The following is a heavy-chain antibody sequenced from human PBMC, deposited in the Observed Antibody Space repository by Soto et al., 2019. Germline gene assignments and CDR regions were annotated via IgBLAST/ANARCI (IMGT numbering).Heavy chain of an antibody. CDR1: GFTFSNYV. J-gene: IGHJ4*02. CDR2: ISASGGTP. CDR3: TVYDLGISAAAY. Sequence: PGGSLRLSCAASGFTFSNYVMSWVRQAPGKGLEWLSSISASGGTPYYVDSVEGRFIISRDNSRDTLYLQMHSLRAEDTAVYYCTVYDLGISAAAYWGPGTLVTVSS. D-gene: IGHD6-25*01. V-gene: IGHV3-23*01.